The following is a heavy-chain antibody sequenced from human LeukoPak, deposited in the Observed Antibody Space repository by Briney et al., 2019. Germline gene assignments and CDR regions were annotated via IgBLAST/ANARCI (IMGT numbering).Heavy chain of an antibody. V-gene: IGHV3-23*01. CDR1: GFTFTSYA. D-gene: IGHD3-22*01. Sequence: PGGSLRLSCAASGFTFTSYAMSWVRQAPGQGLEWVSAISGSGGSTYYADSVKGRFTISRDNSKNTLYLQMNSLRAEDTAVYYCAKDRNTYYYDSSGLLLGYWGQGTLVTVSS. CDR3: AKDRNTYYYDSSGLLLGY. J-gene: IGHJ4*02. CDR2: ISGSGGST.